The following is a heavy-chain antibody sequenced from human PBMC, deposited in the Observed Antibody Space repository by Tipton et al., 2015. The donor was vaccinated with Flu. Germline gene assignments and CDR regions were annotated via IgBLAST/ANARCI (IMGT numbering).Heavy chain of an antibody. Sequence: QLVQSGAEVRKPGASVRVSCKASGYPFVNYNMHWVRQAPGQGLEWMGMIYPSGGGTTYAQKFQGRVTVTRDKSTTTVYMELSSLTSDDSAIYFCARVSIGGRTPSPYWGQGTLVTVSS. D-gene: IGHD1-14*01. CDR1: GYPFVNYN. CDR3: ARVSIGGRTPSPY. V-gene: IGHV1-46*01. CDR2: IYPSGGGT. J-gene: IGHJ4*02.